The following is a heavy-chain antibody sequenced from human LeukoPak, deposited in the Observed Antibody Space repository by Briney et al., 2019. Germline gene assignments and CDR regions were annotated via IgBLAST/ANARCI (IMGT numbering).Heavy chain of an antibody. CDR3: ATGPRWYFDY. CDR1: GGSISPYH. D-gene: IGHD5-12*01. V-gene: IGHV4-59*12. J-gene: IGHJ4*02. CDR2: ISYSGST. Sequence: SETLSLTCAVSGGSISPYHWTWIRQPPGKGLEWIGYISYSGSTNYNPSLKSRVTISIDTSKSQFSLKLNSLTAADTAVYYCATGPRWYFDYWGQGTLVTVSS.